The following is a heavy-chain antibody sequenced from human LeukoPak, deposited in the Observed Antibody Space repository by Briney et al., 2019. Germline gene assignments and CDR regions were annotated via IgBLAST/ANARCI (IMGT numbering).Heavy chain of an antibody. CDR2: IYYSGST. Sequence: PSETLSLTCVVSGGSISSSDYYWAWIRQPPGKGLEWIGSIYYSGSTLYNSSLKSRVTISVDASTNQFSLKLNSVTAADTAVFYCAREEGPLDHWGQGTLVTVSS. V-gene: IGHV4-39*02. CDR1: GGSISSSDYY. J-gene: IGHJ5*02. CDR3: AREEGPLDH.